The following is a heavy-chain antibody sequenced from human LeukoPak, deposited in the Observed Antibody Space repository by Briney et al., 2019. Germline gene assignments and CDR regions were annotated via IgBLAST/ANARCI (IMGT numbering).Heavy chain of an antibody. J-gene: IGHJ4*02. CDR1: GFTFDDYA. Sequence: PGGSLRLSCAASGFTFDDYAMHWVRHAPGKGLEWVSGISWNSGSIVYADSVKGRFTISRDNAKNSLYLQMNSLRAEDTALYYCARDVYPVNWGQGTLVTVSS. CDR2: ISWNSGSI. CDR3: ARDVYPVN. D-gene: IGHD2-8*01. V-gene: IGHV3-9*01.